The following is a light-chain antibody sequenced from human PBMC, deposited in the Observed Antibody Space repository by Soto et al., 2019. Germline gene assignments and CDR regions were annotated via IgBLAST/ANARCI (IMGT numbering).Light chain of an antibody. CDR1: QGISRY. Sequence: IQLTQSPSSLSASVGDSVTITCRASQGISRYLAWYQQKPGRAPKLLISAASTLQSGVPSRFSGSGSGTDFTLSISSLQPDDSATYYCQQYNSYFQTFGRGTKVDIK. V-gene: IGKV1-9*01. CDR2: AAS. J-gene: IGKJ1*01. CDR3: QQYNSYFQT.